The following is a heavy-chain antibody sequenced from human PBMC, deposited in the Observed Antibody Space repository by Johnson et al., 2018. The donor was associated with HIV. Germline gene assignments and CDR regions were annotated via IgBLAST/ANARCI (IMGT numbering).Heavy chain of an antibody. CDR2: ISYDGTNK. CDR3: AKDGAYSIPWSAFDI. CDR1: GFSFSIYG. Sequence: QVQLVESGGGVVQPGRSLRLSCAASGFSFSIYGMHWVRQAPGKGLEWVAVISYDGTNKYYADSVNGRFTISRDNSKNTLYLQMNSLRAEDTAVYYCAKDGAYSIPWSAFDIWGQGTMVTVSS. V-gene: IGHV3-30*18. D-gene: IGHD3-16*01. J-gene: IGHJ3*02.